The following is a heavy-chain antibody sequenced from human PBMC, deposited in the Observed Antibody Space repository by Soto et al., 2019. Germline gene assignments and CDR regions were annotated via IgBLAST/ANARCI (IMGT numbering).Heavy chain of an antibody. D-gene: IGHD1-7*01. Sequence: SETLSLTCSVSGYSVTSSDYYWAGIRQSPGKGLEWIVSMCGSGLTYYNPSLKSRVTVSVDTSKNQFSVRLNSVAAAYTAVYYCSPLRFSLTGTYGINVWVKGPTVTVS. CDR3: SPLRFSLTGTYGINV. CDR1: GYSVTSSDYY. V-gene: IGHV4-39*01. J-gene: IGHJ6*03. CDR2: MCGSGLT.